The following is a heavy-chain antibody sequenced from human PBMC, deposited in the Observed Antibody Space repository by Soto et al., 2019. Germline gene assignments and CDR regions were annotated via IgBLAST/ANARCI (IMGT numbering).Heavy chain of an antibody. CDR3: ARVAAETGYSSGWAEYYFDY. CDR2: IYHSGST. J-gene: IGHJ4*02. V-gene: IGHV4-30-2*01. Sequence: TLSLTCAVSGGSISSGGYSWSWIRQPPGKGLEWIGYIYHSGSTYYNPSLKSRVTISVDRSKNQFSLKLSSVTAADTAVYYCARVAAETGYSSGWAEYYFDYWGQGTLVTVSS. CDR1: GGSISSGGYS. D-gene: IGHD6-19*01.